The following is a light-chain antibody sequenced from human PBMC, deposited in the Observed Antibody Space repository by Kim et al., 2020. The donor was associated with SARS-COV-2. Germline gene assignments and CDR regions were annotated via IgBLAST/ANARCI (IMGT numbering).Light chain of an antibody. V-gene: IGLV3-21*04. CDR2: YDI. Sequence: APGKAARITCGGNNIGSKSVHWYQQKPGQAPVLVIYYDIDRPSGIPERFSGSNSGNTATLTISRVEAGDEADYYCQVWDSSSDHHVFGTGTKVTVL. CDR1: NIGSKS. CDR3: QVWDSSSDHHV. J-gene: IGLJ1*01.